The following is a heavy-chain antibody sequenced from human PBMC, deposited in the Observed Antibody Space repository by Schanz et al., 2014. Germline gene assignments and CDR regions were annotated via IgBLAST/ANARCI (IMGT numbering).Heavy chain of an antibody. CDR3: ARAGYDADNWFDP. CDR1: GFTFSTHA. D-gene: IGHD2-2*01. J-gene: IGHJ5*02. V-gene: IGHV3-23*04. Sequence: EVQLVQSGGGLVQPGGSLRLSCAASGFTFSTHAMSWVRQAPGKGLEWVSSISGDHRNTFYADSVKGRFTISRDNSKNTLFLQMNSLRAEDTAVYYCARAGYDADNWFDPWGQGTLXTVSS. CDR2: ISGDHRNT.